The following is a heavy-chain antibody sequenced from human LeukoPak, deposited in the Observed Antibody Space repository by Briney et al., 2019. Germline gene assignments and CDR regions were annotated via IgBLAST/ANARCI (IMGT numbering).Heavy chain of an antibody. V-gene: IGHV1-8*01. CDR2: MNPNSGNT. CDR3: AREADYGDYEGGFFDY. J-gene: IGHJ4*02. D-gene: IGHD4-17*01. Sequence: ASVKVSCKASGYTFTSYDINWVRQATGQGLEWMGWMNPNSGNTGYAQKFQGRVTMTRNTSTSTAYMELRSLRSDDTAVYYCAREADYGDYEGGFFDYWGQGTLVTVSS. CDR1: GYTFTSYD.